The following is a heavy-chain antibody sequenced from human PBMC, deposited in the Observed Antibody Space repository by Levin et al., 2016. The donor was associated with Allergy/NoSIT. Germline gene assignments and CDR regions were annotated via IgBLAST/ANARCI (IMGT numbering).Heavy chain of an antibody. D-gene: IGHD2/OR15-2a*01. V-gene: IGHV3-7*03. CDR3: ARGFSRFYYGMDV. Sequence: GESLKISCAASGFTFTSFWMTWVRQAPGKGLEWVANIKQDGSEKYYVDSVKGRFTISRDNAKNSLYLQMNSLRAEDTAVYYCARGFSRFYYGMDVWGQGTTVTVSS. J-gene: IGHJ6*02. CDR2: IKQDGSEK. CDR1: GFTFTSFW.